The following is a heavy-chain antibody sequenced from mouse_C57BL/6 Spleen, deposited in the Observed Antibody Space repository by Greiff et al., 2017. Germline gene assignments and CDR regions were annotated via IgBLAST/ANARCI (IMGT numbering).Heavy chain of an antibody. Sequence: VKLVESGPGLVQPSQSLSITCTVSGFSLTSYGVHWVRQSPGKGLEWLGVIWSGGSTDYNAAFISRLSISKDNSKSQVFFKMNSLQADDTAIYYCARGEGWYFDVWGTGTTVTVSS. V-gene: IGHV2-2*01. CDR2: IWSGGST. J-gene: IGHJ1*03. CDR1: GFSLTSYG. CDR3: ARGEGWYFDV.